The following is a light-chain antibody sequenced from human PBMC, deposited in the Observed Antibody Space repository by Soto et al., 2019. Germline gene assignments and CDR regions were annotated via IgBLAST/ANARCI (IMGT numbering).Light chain of an antibody. Sequence: QSALTQPAAVSGSPGQSITISCTGTSSDVGGYNFVSWYQHHPGKAPKLMIYDVRNRPSGVSHRFSGSKSGNTASLTISGLQAEDEAEYYCSSYTRSSRPVFGTGTKLTV. J-gene: IGLJ1*01. CDR3: SSYTRSSRPV. CDR2: DVR. CDR1: SSDVGGYNF. V-gene: IGLV2-14*01.